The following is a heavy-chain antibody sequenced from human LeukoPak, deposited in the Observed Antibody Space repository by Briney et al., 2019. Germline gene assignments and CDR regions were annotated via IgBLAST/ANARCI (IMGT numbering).Heavy chain of an antibody. Sequence: SETLSLTCAVSGGSISSGGYSWSWIRQPPGKGLEWIGYIYHSGSTYYNPSLKSRVTISVDRSKNQLSLKLSSVTAADTAVYYCARVTGSGFIDYWGQGTLVTVSS. CDR2: IYHSGST. J-gene: IGHJ4*02. V-gene: IGHV4-30-2*01. CDR3: ARVTGSGFIDY. CDR1: GGSISSGGYS. D-gene: IGHD6-19*01.